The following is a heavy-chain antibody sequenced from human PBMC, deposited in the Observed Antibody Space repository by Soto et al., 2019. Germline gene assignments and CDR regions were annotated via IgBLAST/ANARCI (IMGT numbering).Heavy chain of an antibody. CDR3: AREGVRGMDV. J-gene: IGHJ6*02. CDR2: MNTNSGNT. D-gene: IGHD3-16*01. Sequence: QVQLVQSGAEVKKPGASVKVSCKASGYTFTSYDINWVRQATGQGFEWMGWMNTNSGNTGYAQKFEGRVTMTGTTSLSTAYIALSSLRYEDTAVYYCAREGVRGMDVWGQGTTVTVSS. V-gene: IGHV1-8*01. CDR1: GYTFTSYD.